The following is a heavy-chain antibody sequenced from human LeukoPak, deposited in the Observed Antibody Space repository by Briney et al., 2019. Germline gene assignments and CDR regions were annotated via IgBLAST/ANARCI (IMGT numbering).Heavy chain of an antibody. J-gene: IGHJ2*01. CDR3: ARDSTGYWYFDL. CDR2: FYSGGDT. D-gene: IGHD3-3*02. CDR1: GFTFSNAW. V-gene: IGHV3-53*01. Sequence: GGSLRLSCAASGFTFSNAWMSWVRQAPGKGLEWVSVFYSGGDTHYADSVKGRFTISRDNSKNTLYLQVNSLRAEDTAVYYCARDSTGYWYFDLWGRGTLVSVSS.